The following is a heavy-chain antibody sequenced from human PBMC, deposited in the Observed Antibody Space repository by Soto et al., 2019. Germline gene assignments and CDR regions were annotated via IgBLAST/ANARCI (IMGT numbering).Heavy chain of an antibody. Sequence: QVQLQESGPGLVKPSQTLSLTCTVSGGSISSGGYYWSWIRQHPGKGLEWVSGIGGGGDDTYYADSVKGRFIISRDNSKSTLSLQMNGLRAEDTAVYYCAKDRMNHNSVWDPFDIWGQGRMVTVSS. D-gene: IGHD2-15*01. CDR1: GGSISSGGYY. V-gene: IGHV4-31*03. CDR3: AKDRMNHNSVWDPFDI. J-gene: IGHJ3*02. CDR2: GGGGDDT.